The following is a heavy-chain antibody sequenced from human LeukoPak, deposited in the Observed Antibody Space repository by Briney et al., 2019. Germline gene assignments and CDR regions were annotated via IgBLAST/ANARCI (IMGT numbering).Heavy chain of an antibody. D-gene: IGHD3-10*01. CDR1: GYTSTSYG. CDR2: ISAYNGNT. J-gene: IGHJ3*02. V-gene: IGHV1-18*01. CDR3: AREEEFQDAFDI. Sequence: ASVKVSCKASGYTSTSYGISWVRQAPGQGLEWMGWISAYNGNTNYAQKLQGRVTMTTDTSTSTAYMELRSLSSDDTAVYYCAREEEFQDAFDIWGQGTMVTVSS.